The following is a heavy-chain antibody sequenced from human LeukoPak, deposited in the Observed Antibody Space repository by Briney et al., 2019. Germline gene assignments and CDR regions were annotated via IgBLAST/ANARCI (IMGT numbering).Heavy chain of an antibody. CDR3: ANQHYDFWSGTLRANFDY. CDR1: GFTFSSYA. Sequence: GGSLRLSCAASGFTFSSYAMSLFRQAPGKGLEWVSAISGSGGSTYYADSVKGRFTISRDNSKNTLYLQMNILRAEDTAVYYCANQHYDFWSGTLRANFDYWGQGTLVTVSS. CDR2: ISGSGGST. D-gene: IGHD3-3*01. J-gene: IGHJ4*02. V-gene: IGHV3-23*01.